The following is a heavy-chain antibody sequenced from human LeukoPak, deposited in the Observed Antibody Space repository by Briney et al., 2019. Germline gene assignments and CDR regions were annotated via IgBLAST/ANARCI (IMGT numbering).Heavy chain of an antibody. CDR2: INPNSGGT. J-gene: IGHJ3*02. CDR1: GYTFTGYY. Sequence: GASVKVSCKASGYTFTGYYMHWVRQAPGQGLEWMGWINPNSGGTNYAQKFQGRVTMTRDTSISTAYMELSRLRSDDTAVYYCARVHIPYYYDSSGYYDAFDIWGQGTMVTVSS. D-gene: IGHD3-22*01. V-gene: IGHV1-2*02. CDR3: ARVHIPYYYDSSGYYDAFDI.